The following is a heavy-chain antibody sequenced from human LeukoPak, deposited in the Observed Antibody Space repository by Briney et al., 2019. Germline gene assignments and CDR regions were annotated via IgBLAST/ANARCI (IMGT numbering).Heavy chain of an antibody. V-gene: IGHV3-48*04. D-gene: IGHD3-10*01. CDR1: GFTFSSYS. Sequence: GGSLRLSCAASGFTFSSYSMNWVRQAPGKGLEWVSYISSSSSTIYYADSVKGRFTISRDNAKNSLYLQMNSLRAEDTAVYYCARHPDYYGSGSYYNKKAYYYYYGMDVWGQGTTVTVSS. CDR3: ARHPDYYGSGSYYNKKAYYYYYGMDV. J-gene: IGHJ6*02. CDR2: ISSSSSTI.